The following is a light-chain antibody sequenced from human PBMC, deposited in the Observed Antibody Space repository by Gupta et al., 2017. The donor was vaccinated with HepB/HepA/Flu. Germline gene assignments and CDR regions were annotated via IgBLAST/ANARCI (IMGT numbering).Light chain of an antibody. Sequence: QSALTQPASVSGSPGPSITISCTGASSDIGAHNLVSWYQQHPGKAHKVMIFDVTKRPSGVSDRFSGSKSGNTASLTISGLQAEDEGDYYCSSFSTINTVIFGGGTKVTVL. CDR2: DVT. J-gene: IGLJ2*01. CDR3: SSFSTINTVI. V-gene: IGLV2-14*03. CDR1: SSDIGAHNL.